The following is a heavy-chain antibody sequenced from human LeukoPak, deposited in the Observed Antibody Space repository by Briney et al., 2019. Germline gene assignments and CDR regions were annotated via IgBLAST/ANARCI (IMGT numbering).Heavy chain of an antibody. V-gene: IGHV5-51*01. CDR3: ARRGGNTYGFDY. CDR1: GHSFTTYW. J-gene: IGHJ4*02. D-gene: IGHD5-18*01. CDR2: IYPADSAA. Sequence: GESLKISCKASGHSFTTYWIGWVRQMPGKGLEWMGIIYPADSAAKYSPSFQGQVTISADKSISTAYLQWSSLKASDTAMYYCARRGGNTYGFDYWGQGTLVTVSS.